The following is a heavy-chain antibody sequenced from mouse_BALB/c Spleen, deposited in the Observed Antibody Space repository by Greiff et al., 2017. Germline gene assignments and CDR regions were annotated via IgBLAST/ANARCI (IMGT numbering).Heavy chain of an antibody. CDR3: ARFYYGRGDYAMDY. Sequence: QVQLQQPGAELVKPGASVKLSCKASGYTFTSYWMHWVKQRPGQGLEWIGEINPSNGRTNYNEKFKSKATLTVDKSSSTAYMQLSSLTSEDSAVYYCARFYYGRGDYAMDYWGQGTSVTVSS. CDR1: GYTFTSYW. D-gene: IGHD1-1*01. J-gene: IGHJ4*01. CDR2: INPSNGRT. V-gene: IGHV1S81*02.